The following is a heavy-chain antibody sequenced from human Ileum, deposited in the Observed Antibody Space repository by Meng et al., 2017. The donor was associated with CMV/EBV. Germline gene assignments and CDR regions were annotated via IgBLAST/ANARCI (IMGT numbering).Heavy chain of an antibody. CDR2: INPNSGGT. V-gene: IGHV1-2*02. CDR3: AREEGYCSSTSCYLGGWFDP. CDR1: GYTFTGYY. J-gene: IGHJ5*02. D-gene: IGHD2-2*01. Sequence: ASVKVSCKASGYTFTGYYMHWVRQAPGQGLEWMGWINPNSGGTNYAQKFQGRVTMTRDTSISTAYMELSRLRSDDTAVYYCAREEGYCSSTSCYLGGWFDPWGQGTLVTSPQ.